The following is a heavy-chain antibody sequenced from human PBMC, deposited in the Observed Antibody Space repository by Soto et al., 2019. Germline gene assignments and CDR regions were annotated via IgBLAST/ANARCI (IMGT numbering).Heavy chain of an antibody. V-gene: IGHV3-23*01. Sequence: EVQLLESGGGLVQPGGSLRLSCAASGFTFSSYAMSWVRQAPGKGLEWVSSITGSAGSTYYADSVKGRFTISRDNSKNTLYLQMNRLRAEDTAVYYCAKDRNRWLRFGLGYWGQGTLVTVSS. D-gene: IGHD5-12*01. CDR2: ITGSAGST. J-gene: IGHJ4*02. CDR1: GFTFSSYA. CDR3: AKDRNRWLRFGLGY.